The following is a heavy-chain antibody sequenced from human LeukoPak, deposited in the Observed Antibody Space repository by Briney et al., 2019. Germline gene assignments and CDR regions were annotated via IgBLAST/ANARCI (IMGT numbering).Heavy chain of an antibody. CDR2: IYHSGST. J-gene: IGHJ5*02. D-gene: IGHD6-19*01. V-gene: IGHV4-30-2*01. CDR1: GGSISSGGYS. CDR3: ARGADDWFDP. Sequence: SETLSLTCAVSGGSISSGGYSWSWIRQPPGKGLEWIGYIYHSGSTYYNPSLKSRVTISVDRSKNQFSLKLSSVTAADTAVYYCARGADDWFDPWGQGTLVTVSS.